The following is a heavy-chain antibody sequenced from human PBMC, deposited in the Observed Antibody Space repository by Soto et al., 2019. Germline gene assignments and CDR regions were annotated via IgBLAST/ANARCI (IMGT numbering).Heavy chain of an antibody. CDR1: GYTFPSYW. J-gene: IGHJ6*02. CDR2: IYPGDSDT. D-gene: IGHD3-10*01. V-gene: IGHV5-51*01. Sequence: GESLKISCKGSGYTFPSYWIGWVRQMPGKGLEWMGIIYPGDSDTRYSPSFQGQVTISADKSISTAYLQWSSLKASDTAMYYCAGGGVRGVITRTRDYYGMDVWGQGTTVTVSS. CDR3: AGGGVRGVITRTRDYYGMDV.